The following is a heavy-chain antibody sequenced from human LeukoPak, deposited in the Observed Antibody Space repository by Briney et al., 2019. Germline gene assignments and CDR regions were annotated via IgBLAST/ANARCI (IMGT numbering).Heavy chain of an antibody. J-gene: IGHJ4*02. V-gene: IGHV3-53*01. CDR2: ISNEGIT. Sequence: GGSLRLSCAASGFSVITNYMIWVRQAPGMGLECVSVISNEGITYYAESVKGRFSISRDKNTVFLQMNSLRAEDTAVYYCARDNTISGWYEIGHWGQGTLVTVSS. D-gene: IGHD6-19*01. CDR3: ARDNTISGWYEIGH. CDR1: GFSVITNY.